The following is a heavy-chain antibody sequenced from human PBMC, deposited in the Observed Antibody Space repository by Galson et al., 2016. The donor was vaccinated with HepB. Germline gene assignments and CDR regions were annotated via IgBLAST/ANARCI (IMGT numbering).Heavy chain of an antibody. CDR2: INPLSGGT. D-gene: IGHD2-8*01. J-gene: IGHJ5*02. V-gene: IGHV1-46*01. Sequence: SVKVSCKASGYTFINYYIHWVRQAPGQGLEWMGIINPLSGGTDYAQRFQGRVTMTRDTSTSTVSMELSILRSEEPAVYYCARAIMTPSDNWFATWGQGSPLTVSS. CDR3: ARAIMTPSDNWFAT. CDR1: GYTFINYY.